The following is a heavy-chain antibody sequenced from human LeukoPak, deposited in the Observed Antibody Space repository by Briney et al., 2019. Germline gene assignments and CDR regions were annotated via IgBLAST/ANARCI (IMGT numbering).Heavy chain of an antibody. CDR3: ARMLGIAAAGNLDY. J-gene: IGHJ4*02. CDR2: ISAYNGNT. D-gene: IGHD6-13*01. Sequence: ASVKVSCKASGYTFTSYGISWVRQAPGQGLEWMGWISAYNGNTNYAQKLQGRVTMTTDTSTSTAYMELRSLRSDDTAVYYGARMLGIAAAGNLDYWGQGTLVTVSS. V-gene: IGHV1-18*01. CDR1: GYTFTSYG.